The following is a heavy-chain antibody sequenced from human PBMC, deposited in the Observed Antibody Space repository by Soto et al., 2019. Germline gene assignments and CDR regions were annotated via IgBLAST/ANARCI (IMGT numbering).Heavy chain of an antibody. CDR2: IYPGDSDT. Sequence: PGESLKISCKASGYSFISYWIGWVRQTPGKGLEWMGIIYPGDSDTRYSPSFQGQVTISADKFSNTAFLHWGGLKASDSAIYYCARLSQHRTSPSCYFESWGQGTLVTVSS. CDR3: ARLSQHRTSPSCYFES. J-gene: IGHJ4*02. CDR1: GYSFISYW. V-gene: IGHV5-51*01. D-gene: IGHD3-16*02.